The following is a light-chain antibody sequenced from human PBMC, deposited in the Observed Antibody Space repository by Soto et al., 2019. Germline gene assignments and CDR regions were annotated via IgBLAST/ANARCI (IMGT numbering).Light chain of an antibody. Sequence: QSALTQPRSVSGSPGQSVTISCTGTSSDGGGYNYGSGYQQHPGKAPKLMIYDVTARRSGVPDRFSGSKSGNTASLTISGLQAEDEADYYCSSHAGSSVVFGTGTKVTV. CDR1: SSDGGGYNY. CDR3: SSHAGSSVV. V-gene: IGLV2-11*01. J-gene: IGLJ1*01. CDR2: DVT.